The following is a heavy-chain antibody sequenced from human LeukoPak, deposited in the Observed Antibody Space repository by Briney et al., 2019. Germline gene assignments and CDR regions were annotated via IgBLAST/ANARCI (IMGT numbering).Heavy chain of an antibody. CDR2: IIPIVVTA. D-gene: IGHD3-10*01. CDR1: VGTFSSYA. V-gene: IGHV1-69*13. J-gene: IGHJ6*03. Sequence: SVKVSCKASVGTFSSYAISWVRQAPGQGLEWMGGIIPIVVTANYAQKFQGRVTITADESTSTAYMELSSLRSEDTAVYYCASNVNGSGSYYNNYYYYYYMDVWGKGTTGTVSS. CDR3: ASNVNGSGSYYNNYYYYYYMDV.